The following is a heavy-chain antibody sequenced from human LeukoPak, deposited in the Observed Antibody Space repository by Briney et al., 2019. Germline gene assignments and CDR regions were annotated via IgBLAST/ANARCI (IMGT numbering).Heavy chain of an antibody. CDR3: ARDQGSSVYFDY. Sequence: GASVTVSCKASGYTFTGYYMHWVRQAPGQGLEWMGWINPNSGGTNYAQKFQGRVTMTRDTSISTAYMELSRLRSDDTAVYYCARDQGSSVYFDYWGQGTLVTVSS. J-gene: IGHJ4*02. V-gene: IGHV1-2*02. D-gene: IGHD1-26*01. CDR1: GYTFTGYY. CDR2: INPNSGGT.